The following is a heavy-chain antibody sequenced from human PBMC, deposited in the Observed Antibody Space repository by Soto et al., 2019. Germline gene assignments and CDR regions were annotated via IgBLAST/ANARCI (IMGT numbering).Heavy chain of an antibody. CDR3: ARGPTDYYDNSANYFLDY. Sequence: QVQLVQSGAEVKKPGASVKVSCKASGYTFITYGVSWVRQAPGQGLDWLGWISTYNGNTRYEERIYGRGTMNTDTTTNKAYMELRNLRSDDTAVYYCARGPTDYYDNSANYFLDYWGQGTLVTVSS. CDR2: ISTYNGNT. D-gene: IGHD3-22*01. CDR1: GYTFITYG. V-gene: IGHV1-18*01. J-gene: IGHJ4*02.